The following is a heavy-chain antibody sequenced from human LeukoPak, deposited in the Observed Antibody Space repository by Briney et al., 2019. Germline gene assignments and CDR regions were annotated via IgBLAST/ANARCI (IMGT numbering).Heavy chain of an antibody. CDR1: GFTFSSYA. D-gene: IGHD3-22*01. V-gene: IGHV3-23*01. J-gene: IGHJ4*02. CDR2: ISGSGGST. Sequence: GGSLRLSCAASGFTFSSYAMSWVRQAPGPGLEWFSAISGSGGSTYYADSVKGRFTISRDNSKNTLYLQMNSLRAEDTAVYYCAKDYYDSSGYQSPFDYWGQGTLVTVSS. CDR3: AKDYYDSSGYQSPFDY.